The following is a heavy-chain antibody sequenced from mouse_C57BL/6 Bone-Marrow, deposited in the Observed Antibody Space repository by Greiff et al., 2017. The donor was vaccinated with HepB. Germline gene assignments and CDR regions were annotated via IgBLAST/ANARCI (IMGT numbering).Heavy chain of an antibody. CDR3: AATVVGPYFDY. V-gene: IGHV7-3*01. J-gene: IGHJ2*01. D-gene: IGHD1-1*01. Sequence: EVKLMESGGGLVQPGGSLSLSCAASGFTFTDYYMSWVRQPPGKALEWLGFIRNKANGYTTEYSASVKGRFTISRDNSQSILYLQMNALRAEDSATYYCAATVVGPYFDYWGQGTTLTVSS. CDR1: GFTFTDYY. CDR2: IRNKANGYTT.